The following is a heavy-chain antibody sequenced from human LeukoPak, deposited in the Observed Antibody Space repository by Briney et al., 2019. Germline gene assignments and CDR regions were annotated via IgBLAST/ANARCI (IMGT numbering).Heavy chain of an antibody. CDR3: ARIFLGYSTGWYFDY. V-gene: IGHV4-28*06. J-gene: IGHJ4*02. Sequence: SETLSLTCAVSGYSISSTNWWGWIRQPPGKGLEWIGYIYYTGNNNYNPSLKSRVTMSVDTSKNQFSLNLGSVTALDTAVYYCARIFLGYSTGWYFDYWGQGTLSPSP. CDR1: GYSISSTNW. CDR2: IYYTGNN. D-gene: IGHD6-19*01.